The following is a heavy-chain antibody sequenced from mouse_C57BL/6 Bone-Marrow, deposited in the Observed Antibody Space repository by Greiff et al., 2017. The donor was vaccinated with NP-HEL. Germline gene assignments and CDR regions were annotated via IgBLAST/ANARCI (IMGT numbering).Heavy chain of an antibody. V-gene: IGHV6-3*01. Sequence: EVKLVESGGGLVQPGGSMKLSCVASGFTFSNYWMNWVRQSPEKGLEWVAQIRLKSDNYATHYAESVKGRFTISRDDSKSSVYLQMNNLRAEDTGIYYCTGGLYLVAYWGQGTLVTVSA. CDR3: TGGLYLVAY. D-gene: IGHD3-1*01. J-gene: IGHJ3*01. CDR1: GFTFSNYW. CDR2: IRLKSDNYAT.